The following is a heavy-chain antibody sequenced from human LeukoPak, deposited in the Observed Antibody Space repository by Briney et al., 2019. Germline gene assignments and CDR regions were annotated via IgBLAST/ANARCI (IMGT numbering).Heavy chain of an antibody. CDR1: GFTFSSYG. J-gene: IGHJ4*02. V-gene: IGHV3-30*02. D-gene: IGHD3-10*01. Sequence: GGSPRLSCAASGFTFSSYGMHWVRQAPGKGLEWVTFIRYDGSKKYYADSVKGRFTISRDNSKNTLYLQMNSLRAEDTAVYYCAKDRGYYFDYWGQGTLVTVSS. CDR2: IRYDGSKK. CDR3: AKDRGYYFDY.